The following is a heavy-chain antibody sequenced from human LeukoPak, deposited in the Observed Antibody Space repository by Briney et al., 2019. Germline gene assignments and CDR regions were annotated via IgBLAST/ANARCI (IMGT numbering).Heavy chain of an antibody. V-gene: IGHV3-21*06. CDR3: ARLRRNTDSSGFFYYYDY. CDR2: INTVSSYI. D-gene: IGHD3-22*01. Sequence: AGSLRLSCAASGFSFSSYSFNWVRQAPGKGLEWVSSINTVSSYIYYADSLKGRFTISRDNAKNSVYLQMDSLRAEDSAVYYCARLRRNTDSSGFFYYYDYWGQGTLVTVSS. J-gene: IGHJ4*02. CDR1: GFSFSSYS.